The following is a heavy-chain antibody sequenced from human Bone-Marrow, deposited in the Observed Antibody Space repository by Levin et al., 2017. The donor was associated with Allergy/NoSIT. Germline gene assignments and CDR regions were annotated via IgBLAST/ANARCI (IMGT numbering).Heavy chain of an antibody. Sequence: QAGGSLRLSCATSGFNFRRYGMDWVRQAPGKGLEWVGVIWYDGSNQYYGDSVKGRFTISRDNAKNTVYLQMSRLRVDDTAIYYCVRERAGSFEYWGQGTLVTVSS. D-gene: IGHD3-10*01. CDR2: IWYDGSNQ. J-gene: IGHJ4*02. CDR3: VRERAGSFEY. CDR1: GFNFRRYG. V-gene: IGHV3-33*01.